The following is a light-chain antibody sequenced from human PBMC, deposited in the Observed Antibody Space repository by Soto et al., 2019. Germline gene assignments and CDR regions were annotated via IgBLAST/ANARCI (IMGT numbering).Light chain of an antibody. CDR2: DAS. CDR3: QQYDNLPYT. J-gene: IGKJ2*01. Sequence: DIQMTQSPSSLSASVGDRVTITCQASQDISNYLNWYQQKPGKAHKLLIYDASNLETGVRSRFSGNGYGTDFTFTISSLQPEDIETYYCQQYDNLPYTFGQGTKLEIK. CDR1: QDISNY. V-gene: IGKV1-33*01.